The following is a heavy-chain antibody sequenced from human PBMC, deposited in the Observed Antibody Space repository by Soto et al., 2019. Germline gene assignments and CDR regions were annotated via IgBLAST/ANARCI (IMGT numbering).Heavy chain of an antibody. J-gene: IGHJ5*02. CDR2: ITYTGVT. V-gene: IGHV4-28*01. Sequence: SETLSLTCAVSGYAISTGFKWAWIRQPPGKGLEWIGEITYTGVTHYNPSLNSLVTMSVDTSKSQVSLRLRSVTAADTAIYYCATRIKVFGLLIPPFDPGCQGTQVTVSS. CDR1: GYAISTGFK. CDR3: ATRIKVFGLLIPPFDP. D-gene: IGHD3-3*01.